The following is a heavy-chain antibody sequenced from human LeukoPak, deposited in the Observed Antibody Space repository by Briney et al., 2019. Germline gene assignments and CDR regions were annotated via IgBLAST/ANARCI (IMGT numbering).Heavy chain of an antibody. D-gene: IGHD1-26*01. V-gene: IGHV3-30*18. CDR1: GFTFSSYG. CDR3: AKDSKIVGPTFRSYHYMDV. Sequence: PGGSLRLSCAASGFTFSSYGMHWVRQAPGKGLEWVAVISYDGSNKYYADSVKGRFTISRDNSKNTLYLQMNSLRVEDTAVYYCAKDSKIVGPTFRSYHYMDVWGKGTTVTVSS. CDR2: ISYDGSNK. J-gene: IGHJ6*03.